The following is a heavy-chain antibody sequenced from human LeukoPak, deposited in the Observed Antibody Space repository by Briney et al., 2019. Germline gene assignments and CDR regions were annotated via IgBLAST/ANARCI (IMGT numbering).Heavy chain of an antibody. Sequence: IPSETLSLTCIVSHRSISSRNYYWGWIRQPPGKGMEWIARFSFTRGTNCKPSLKSRVTISVDTSKNQFSLSLRSVTAADTAVYYCARHVEGTTCDTWGQGTMVTVSS. J-gene: IGHJ3*02. CDR3: ARHVEGTTCDT. CDR2: FSFTRGT. D-gene: IGHD5-12*01. V-gene: IGHV4-39*01. CDR1: HRSISSRNYY.